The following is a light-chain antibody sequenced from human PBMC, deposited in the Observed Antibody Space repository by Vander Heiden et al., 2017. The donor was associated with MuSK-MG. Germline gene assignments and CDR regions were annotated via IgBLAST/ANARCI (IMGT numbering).Light chain of an antibody. V-gene: IGLV2-11*01. CDR1: SSDVGGYNS. J-gene: IGLJ1*01. CDR3: CSYAGTYRV. Sequence: SALTQPRSVSGSPGQSVTISCTGTSSDVGGYNSVSWYQQHPGKAPKLMIYDVSKRPSGVPDRFSGSESGNTASLTISGLQAEDEADYYCCSYAGTYRVFGTGTKVSVL. CDR2: DVS.